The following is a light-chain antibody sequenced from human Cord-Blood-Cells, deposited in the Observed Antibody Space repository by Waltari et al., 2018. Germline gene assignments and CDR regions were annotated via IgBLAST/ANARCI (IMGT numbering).Light chain of an antibody. CDR3: QQYNSYSMYS. V-gene: IGKV1-5*03. CDR2: KAS. CDR1: QSISSW. Sequence: DIQMTQSPSTLSASVGDRVTITCRASQSISSWLGWYQQKPGKAPKLLIYKASSLESGVPSRFSGSGSGTEFTLTISSLQPDDFATYYCQQYNSYSMYSFGQGTKLEIK. J-gene: IGKJ2*03.